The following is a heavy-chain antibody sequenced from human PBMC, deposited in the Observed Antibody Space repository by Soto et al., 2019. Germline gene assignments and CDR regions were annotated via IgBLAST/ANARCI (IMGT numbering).Heavy chain of an antibody. D-gene: IGHD3-10*01. J-gene: IGHJ4*02. Sequence: QVQLVESGGGVVQPGRSLRLSCAASGFTFSSYGMHWVRQAPGKGLEWVAVISYDGSNKYYADSVKGRFTISRDNSKNTLYLQMNSLRAEDTAVYYCAKGGTYYGSGSSYWGQGTLVTVSS. CDR1: GFTFSSYG. CDR3: AKGGTYYGSGSSY. CDR2: ISYDGSNK. V-gene: IGHV3-30*18.